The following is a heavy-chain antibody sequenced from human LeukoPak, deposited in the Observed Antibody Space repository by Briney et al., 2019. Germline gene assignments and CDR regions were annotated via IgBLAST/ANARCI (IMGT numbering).Heavy chain of an antibody. J-gene: IGHJ6*03. CDR1: GGTFSSYA. V-gene: IGHV1-69*04. CDR3: ARAPTPGIAVAGTKPYYYYYMDV. D-gene: IGHD6-19*01. CDR2: IIPILGIA. Sequence: SVKVSCKASGGTFSSYAISWVRQAPGQGLEWMGRIIPILGIANYAQKFQGRVTITADKSTSTAYMELSSLRSEDTAVYYCARAPTPGIAVAGTKPYYYYYMDVWGKGTTVTVSS.